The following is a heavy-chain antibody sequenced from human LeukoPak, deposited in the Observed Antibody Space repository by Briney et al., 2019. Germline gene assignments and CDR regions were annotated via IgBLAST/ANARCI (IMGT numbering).Heavy chain of an antibody. CDR2: INPNSGGT. Sequence: ASVKVSCKASGYTFTGYCMHWVRQAPGQGLEWMGWINPNSGGTNYAQKFQGRVTMTRDTSTSTAYMELRSLRSDDTAVYYCAREGGPTGGAQDYWGQGTLVTVSS. V-gene: IGHV1-2*02. J-gene: IGHJ4*02. CDR1: GYTFTGYC. CDR3: AREGGPTGGAQDY. D-gene: IGHD1-1*01.